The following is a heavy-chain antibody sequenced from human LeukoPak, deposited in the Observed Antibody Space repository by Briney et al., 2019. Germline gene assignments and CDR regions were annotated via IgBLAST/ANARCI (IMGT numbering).Heavy chain of an antibody. CDR2: IYYTGSA. V-gene: IGHV4-39*02. J-gene: IGHJ3*02. CDR3: ARDVGSSGAFDI. CDR1: GGSISSSSYY. D-gene: IGHD6-6*01. Sequence: SETLSLTCTVSGGSISSSSYYWGWIRQPPGKGLEWIGSIYYTGSAYYNPSLKSRVTMSVDTSKNQFSLRLSSVTAADTAVYYCARDVGSSGAFDIWGQGTMVTVSS.